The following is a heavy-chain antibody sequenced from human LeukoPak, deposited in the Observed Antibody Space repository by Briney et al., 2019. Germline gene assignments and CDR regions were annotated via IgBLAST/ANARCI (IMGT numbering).Heavy chain of an antibody. V-gene: IGHV1-2*02. Sequence: ASVKDSCKASGYTFTGYYMHWVRQAPGQGLEWMGWINPNSGGTNYAQKFQGRVTMTRDTSISTAYMELSRLRSDDTAVYYCARSYDSSGYSDYWGQGTLVTVSS. CDR3: ARSYDSSGYSDY. D-gene: IGHD3-22*01. CDR1: GYTFTGYY. J-gene: IGHJ4*02. CDR2: INPNSGGT.